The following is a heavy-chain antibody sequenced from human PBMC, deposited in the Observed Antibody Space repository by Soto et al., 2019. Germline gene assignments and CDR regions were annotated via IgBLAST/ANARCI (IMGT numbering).Heavy chain of an antibody. V-gene: IGHV3-30*18. CDR2: ISYDGSNK. J-gene: IGHJ4*02. D-gene: IGHD2-8*01. Sequence: QVQLVESGGGVVQPGRSLRLSCAASGSTFSSYGMHWVRQAPGKGLEWVAVISYDGSNKYYADSVKGRFTISRDNSKNTLYLQMNSLRAEDTAVYYCAKDLGYCTNGVCYPKYYFDYWGQGTLVTVSS. CDR3: AKDLGYCTNGVCYPKYYFDY. CDR1: GSTFSSYG.